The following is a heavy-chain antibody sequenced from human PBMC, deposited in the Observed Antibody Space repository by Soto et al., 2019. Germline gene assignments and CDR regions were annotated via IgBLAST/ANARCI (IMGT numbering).Heavy chain of an antibody. CDR2: IIPIFGTA. Sequence: SVKVSCKASGGTFSSYAISWVRQAPGQGLEWMGGIIPIFGTANYAQKFQGRVTITADESTSTAYMELSSLRSEDTAVYYCASTQDIVLMVYAVGGGMDVWGQGTTVTVSS. V-gene: IGHV1-69*13. D-gene: IGHD2-8*01. CDR3: ASTQDIVLMVYAVGGGMDV. J-gene: IGHJ6*02. CDR1: GGTFSSYA.